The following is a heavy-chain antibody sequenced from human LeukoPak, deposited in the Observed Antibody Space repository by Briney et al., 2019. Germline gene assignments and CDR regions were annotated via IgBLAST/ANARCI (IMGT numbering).Heavy chain of an antibody. V-gene: IGHV4-31*03. CDR2: IYYSGST. D-gene: IGHD2-8*01. J-gene: IGHJ4*02. CDR1: GGSISSGGYY. CDR3: ARAKDIVLMVYAPYFDY. Sequence: SETLSLTCTVSGGSISSGGYYWSWLRQHPGKGLEWIVYIYYSGSTYYNPSLKSRFTISVDTSKNQFSLKLSYVTAADTAVYYCARAKDIVLMVYAPYFDYWGQGTLVTVSS.